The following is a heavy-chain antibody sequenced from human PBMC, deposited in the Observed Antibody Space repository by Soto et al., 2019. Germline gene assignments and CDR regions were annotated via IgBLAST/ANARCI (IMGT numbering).Heavy chain of an antibody. J-gene: IGHJ3*01. CDR2: ITSGGGGA. V-gene: IGHV3-23*01. D-gene: IGHD1-1*01. Sequence: PGGSLRLSCVASEVTFASYDMDWVRQAPGKGLEWVSLITSGGGGANYADSVKGRFTISRDNSKNTLYLQMNSLRAEDTAICHCVKEGRDWNSRGSFDLWGRGTMVTVSS. CDR3: VKEGRDWNSRGSFDL. CDR1: EVTFASYD.